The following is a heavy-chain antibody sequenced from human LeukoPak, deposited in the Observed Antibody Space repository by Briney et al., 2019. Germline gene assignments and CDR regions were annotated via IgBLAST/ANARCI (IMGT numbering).Heavy chain of an antibody. V-gene: IGHV3-7*01. CDR2: INRDGSEK. J-gene: IGHJ4*02. D-gene: IGHD1-26*01. CDR1: GFTFSSYS. CDR3: ARDASGSFYDY. Sequence: GGSLRLSCAASGFTFSSYSMNWVRQAPGKGLEWVANINRDGSEKYYVDSVKGRFTISRDNAKNSLYLQMVSLRAEDTAMYYCARDASGSFYDYWGQGTLVTVSA.